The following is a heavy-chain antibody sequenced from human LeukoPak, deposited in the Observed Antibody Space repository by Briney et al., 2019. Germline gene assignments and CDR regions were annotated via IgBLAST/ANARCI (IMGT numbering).Heavy chain of an antibody. CDR2: INAGNGNT. J-gene: IGHJ4*02. CDR3: ARVSPTTNKLAY. CDR1: GYTFTSYA. Sequence: ASVKVSCKASGYTFTSYAMHWVRQAPGQRLEWMGWINAGNGNTKYSQKFQGRVTITRDTSASTAYMELSSLRSKDTAVYYCARVSPTTNKLAYWGQGTLVTVSS. V-gene: IGHV1-3*01. D-gene: IGHD5-12*01.